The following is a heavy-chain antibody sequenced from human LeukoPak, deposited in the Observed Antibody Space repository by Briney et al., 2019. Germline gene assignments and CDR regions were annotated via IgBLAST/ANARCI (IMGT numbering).Heavy chain of an antibody. V-gene: IGHV5-51*01. J-gene: IGHJ6*02. D-gene: IGHD3-9*01. CDR3: ARGDYDILTGYYTHYGMDV. CDR2: IYPGDSDT. CDR1: GYSFTSYW. Sequence: GESLKISCQGFGYSFTSYWIGWVRQMPGKGLEWMGIIYPGDSDTRYSPSFQGQVTISADKSISTAYLQWSSLKASDTAMYYCARGDYDILTGYYTHYGMDVWGQGTTVTVSS.